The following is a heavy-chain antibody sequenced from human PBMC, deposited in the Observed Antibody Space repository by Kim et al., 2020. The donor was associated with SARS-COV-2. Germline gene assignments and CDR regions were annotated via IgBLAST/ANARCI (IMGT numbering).Heavy chain of an antibody. V-gene: IGHV4-34*01. Sequence: NPSLKSRVTISVDTSKNQFSLKLSSVTAADTAVYYCARGGLYYYYGMDVWGQGTTVTVSS. J-gene: IGHJ6*02. CDR3: ARGGLYYYYGMDV.